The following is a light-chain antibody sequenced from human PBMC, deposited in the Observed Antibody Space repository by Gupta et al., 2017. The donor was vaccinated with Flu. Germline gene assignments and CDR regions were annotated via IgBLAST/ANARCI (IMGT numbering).Light chain of an antibody. Sequence: GDRVTITCRASQSISTYLNWYQQKPGRAPRLLMYATSTLQSGVPSRFSGSGSEIEFTPTISGLQTEDFATYYCQQSDSIPYTFGQGTRVDIK. V-gene: IGKV1-39*01. CDR1: QSISTY. J-gene: IGKJ2*01. CDR3: QQSDSIPYT. CDR2: ATS.